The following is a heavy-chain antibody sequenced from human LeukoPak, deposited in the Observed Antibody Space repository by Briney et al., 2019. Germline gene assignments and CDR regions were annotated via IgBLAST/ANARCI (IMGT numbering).Heavy chain of an antibody. V-gene: IGHV3-21*01. Sequence: GGSLRLSCAASGFTFSSYSMNWVRQAPGKGLEWVSSISSSSSYIYYADSVKGRFTISRDNAKNSLYLQMNSLRAEDTAVYYCARERALGYYYDSSWGQVTLVTVSS. CDR1: GFTFSSYS. CDR3: ARERALGYYYDSS. D-gene: IGHD3-22*01. J-gene: IGHJ4*02. CDR2: ISSSSSYI.